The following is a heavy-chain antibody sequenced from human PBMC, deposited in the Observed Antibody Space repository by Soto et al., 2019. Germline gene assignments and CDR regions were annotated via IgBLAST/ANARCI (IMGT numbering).Heavy chain of an antibody. CDR2: ISGSGGST. CDR3: AKPPPLYGSGSYPSNWFDP. J-gene: IGHJ5*02. Sequence: GGSLRLSCAASGFTFSSYAMSWVRQAPGKGLEWVSAISGSGGSTYYADSVKGRFTISRDNSKNTLYLQMNSLRAEDTAVYYCAKPPPLYGSGSYPSNWFDPWGQGTLVTVSS. D-gene: IGHD3-10*01. CDR1: GFTFSSYA. V-gene: IGHV3-23*01.